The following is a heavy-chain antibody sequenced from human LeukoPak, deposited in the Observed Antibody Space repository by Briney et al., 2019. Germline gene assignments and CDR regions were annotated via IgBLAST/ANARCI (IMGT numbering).Heavy chain of an antibody. CDR1: GGTFSSYA. V-gene: IGHV1-69*13. Sequence: GASVKVSCKASGGTFSSYAISWVRQAPGQGLEWMGGIIPIFGTANYAQKFQGRVTITADESTSTAYMELSSLRSEDTAVYYCARVVMGNYRPYYFDYWGQGTLVTVSS. CDR3: ARVVMGNYRPYYFDY. CDR2: IIPIFGTA. D-gene: IGHD4-11*01. J-gene: IGHJ4*02.